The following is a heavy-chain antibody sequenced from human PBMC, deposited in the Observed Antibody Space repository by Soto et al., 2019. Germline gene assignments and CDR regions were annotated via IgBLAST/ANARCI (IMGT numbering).Heavy chain of an antibody. J-gene: IGHJ6*03. CDR1: GFTFSSYG. CDR3: ARDGLRRVRGMAYYYYYYMDV. Sequence: HPGGSLRLSCAASGFTFSSYGMHWVRQAPGKGLEWVAVIWYDGSNKYYADSVKGRFTISRDNSKNTLYLQMNSLRAEDTAVYYCARDGLRRVRGMAYYYYYYMDVWGKGTTVTVSS. CDR2: IWYDGSNK. V-gene: IGHV3-33*01. D-gene: IGHD3-10*01.